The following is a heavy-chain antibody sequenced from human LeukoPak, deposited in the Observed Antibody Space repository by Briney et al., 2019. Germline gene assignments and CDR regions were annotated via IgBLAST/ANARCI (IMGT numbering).Heavy chain of an antibody. J-gene: IGHJ6*02. D-gene: IGHD6-19*01. CDR1: GYTFTGYY. CDR2: INPNSGGT. CDR3: AGGSGWYSDYYYYGMDV. Sequence: ASVKVSCKASGYTFTGYYMHWVRRAPGQGLEWMGWINPNSGGTNYAQKFQGRVTMTRDTSISTAYMELSRLRSDDTAVYYCAGGSGWYSDYYYYGMDVWGQGTTVTVSS. V-gene: IGHV1-2*02.